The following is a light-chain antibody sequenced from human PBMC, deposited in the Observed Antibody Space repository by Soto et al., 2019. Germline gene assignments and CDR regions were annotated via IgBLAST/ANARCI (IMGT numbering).Light chain of an antibody. CDR2: AAS. J-gene: IGKJ4*01. CDR3: QQYNDLVT. Sequence: IVMTQSPGTLSVSPGERVTLSCRASQSVSSHLAWYQQNPGQAPRLLMYAASTRANGVPPRFSGSGSGTEFTLTITSLQSEDFALYYCQQYNDLVTFGGGTKVEIK. CDR1: QSVSSH. V-gene: IGKV3-15*01.